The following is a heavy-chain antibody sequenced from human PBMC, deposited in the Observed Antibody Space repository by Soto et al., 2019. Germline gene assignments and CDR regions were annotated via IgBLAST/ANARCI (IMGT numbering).Heavy chain of an antibody. CDR3: TRLKTYGVPRVDYYYMDV. CDR1: GFTFSGSA. D-gene: IGHD4-17*01. Sequence: EVQLVESGGGLVQPGGSLKLSCAASGFTFSGSAMHWVRQASGKGLEWVGRIRSKANSYATAYAASVKGRFTISRDDSKNTAYLQMNSLKTEDTAVYYCTRLKTYGVPRVDYYYMDVWGKGTTVTVSS. J-gene: IGHJ6*03. V-gene: IGHV3-73*01. CDR2: IRSKANSYAT.